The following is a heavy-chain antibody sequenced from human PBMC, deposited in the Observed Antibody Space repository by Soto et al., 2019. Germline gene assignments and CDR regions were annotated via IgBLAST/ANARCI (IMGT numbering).Heavy chain of an antibody. Sequence: QVQLVQSGTEVKNLGSSVTVSCKASRGIFSNYALCWVRQAPGQGLEWMGGIIPVFGTADYAQKFQGRVTITAHRSTSTADLEVSSRRCEDTAIYYCARDRHSKGLDYWGQGTLVTVSS. CDR2: IIPVFGTA. CDR1: RGIFSNYA. J-gene: IGHJ4*02. D-gene: IGHD4-4*01. CDR3: ARDRHSKGLDY. V-gene: IGHV1-69*06.